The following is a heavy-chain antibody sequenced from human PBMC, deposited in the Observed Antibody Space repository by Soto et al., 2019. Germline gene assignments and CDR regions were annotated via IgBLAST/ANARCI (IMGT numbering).Heavy chain of an antibody. V-gene: IGHV3-48*01. CDR2: ISSSGGTI. Sequence: GGSLRLSCAASGFTVSSNYMSWVRQAPGKGLEWIAYISSSGGTIYYADSVKGRFTISRDNAKNSLYLQANSLRAEDTALYYCARRFECWGQGTLVTVSS. CDR1: GFTVSSNY. J-gene: IGHJ4*02. CDR3: ARRFEC.